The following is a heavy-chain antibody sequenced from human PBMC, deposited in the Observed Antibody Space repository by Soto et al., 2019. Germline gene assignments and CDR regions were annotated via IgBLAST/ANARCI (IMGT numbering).Heavy chain of an antibody. CDR3: ASSLLVGYGLEGEGE. V-gene: IGHV1-18*01. CDR1: GYTFTSYG. J-gene: IGHJ4*02. CDR2: ISAYNGNT. Sequence: QVQLVQSGAEVKKPGASVKVSCKASGYTFTSYGISWVRQAPGQGLEWMGWISAYNGNTKYAQKLQGSVTMTTDTSTSTAYMELRSLRSDDTAVYYCASSLLVGYGLEGEGEWGQGTLVTVSS. D-gene: IGHD5-18*01.